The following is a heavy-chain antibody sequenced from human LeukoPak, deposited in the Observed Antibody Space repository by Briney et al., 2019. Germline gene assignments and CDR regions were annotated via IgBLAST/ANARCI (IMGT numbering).Heavy chain of an antibody. CDR1: GGTFSSYA. CDR3: AVAVADNYYYYYYMDV. CDR2: IIPIFGTA. Sequence: SVKVSCKASGGTFSSYAISWVRRAPGQGLEWMGGIIPIFGTANYAQKFQGRVTITTDESTSTAYMELSSLRSEDTAVYYCAVAVADNYYYYYYMDVWGKGTTVTVSS. J-gene: IGHJ6*03. D-gene: IGHD6-19*01. V-gene: IGHV1-69*05.